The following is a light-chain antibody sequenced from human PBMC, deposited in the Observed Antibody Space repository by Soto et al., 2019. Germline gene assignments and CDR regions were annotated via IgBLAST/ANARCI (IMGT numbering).Light chain of an antibody. J-gene: IGKJ1*01. Sequence: VVLTQSPATLSLSPGESATLSCLASQSISEFLAWYQQKPGQAPRLLIYDASNRATGTPARFSGSGSGTDFTLTISSLQSEDFAEYHCQQYNNWPQTFGQGTKVDIK. CDR1: QSISEF. V-gene: IGKV3-11*01. CDR3: QQYNNWPQT. CDR2: DAS.